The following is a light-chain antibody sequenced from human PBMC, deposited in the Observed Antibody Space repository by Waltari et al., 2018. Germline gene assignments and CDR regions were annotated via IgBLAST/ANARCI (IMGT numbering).Light chain of an antibody. CDR1: QNIYSN. J-gene: IGKJ1*01. CDR3: QHYYDNPWT. CDR2: AAS. V-gene: IGKV1-6*01. Sequence: IQITQSPSALSASVGHRVTLSCRASQNIYSNLAWYQQKPGKAPKLLIYAASSLQSGIPSRFSGSGSGTDFTLTISSLQPEDSAAYYCQHYYDNPWTFGQGTKVEIK.